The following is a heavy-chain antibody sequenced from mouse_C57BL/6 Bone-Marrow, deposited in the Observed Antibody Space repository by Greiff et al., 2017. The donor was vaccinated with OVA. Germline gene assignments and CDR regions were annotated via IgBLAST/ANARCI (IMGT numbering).Heavy chain of an antibody. J-gene: IGHJ2*01. D-gene: IGHD1-1*01. V-gene: IGHV1-63*01. Sequence: VQLQQSGAELVRPGTSVKMSGKDWGEAGTNYGVCFAKHKPGHGLHRIGDIYPGGGYTNYNEKFKGKATLTADKSSSTAYMQFSSLTSEDSAIYYCATYYCGSFDYWGQGTTLTVSS. CDR2: IYPGGGYT. CDR1: GEAGTNYG. CDR3: ATYYCGSFDY.